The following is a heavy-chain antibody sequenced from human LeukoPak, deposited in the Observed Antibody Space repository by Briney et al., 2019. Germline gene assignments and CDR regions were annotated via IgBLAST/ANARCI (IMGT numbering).Heavy chain of an antibody. J-gene: IGHJ6*03. V-gene: IGHV4-4*07. CDR2: IYTSGST. CDR3: ARSASGSYYYYYYYMDV. CDR1: GGSISSYY. Sequence: SETLSLTCTVSGGSISSYYWSWIRQPAGKGLEWIGRIYTSGSTNYNPSLKSRVTMPVDTSKNQFSLKLSSVTAADTAVYYCARSASGSYYYYYYYMDVWGKGTTVTVSS. D-gene: IGHD1-26*01.